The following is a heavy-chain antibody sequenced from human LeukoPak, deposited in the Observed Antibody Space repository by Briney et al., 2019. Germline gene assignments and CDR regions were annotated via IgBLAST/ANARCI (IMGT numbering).Heavy chain of an antibody. V-gene: IGHV3-9*01. J-gene: IGHJ4*02. CDR1: GFTFDDYA. Sequence: GGSLRLSCAASGFTFDDYAMHWVRHAPGKGLEWVSGISWNSGSIGYADSVKGRFTISRDNAKNSLYLQMNSLRAEDTALYYCAKALRYFDWLPLDYWGQGTLVTVSS. CDR3: AKALRYFDWLPLDY. D-gene: IGHD3-9*01. CDR2: ISWNSGSI.